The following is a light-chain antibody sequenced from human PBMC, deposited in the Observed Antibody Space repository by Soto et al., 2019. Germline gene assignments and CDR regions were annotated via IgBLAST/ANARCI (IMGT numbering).Light chain of an antibody. CDR2: SNS. J-gene: IGLJ2*01. CDR1: SSNIGAGYD. CDR3: QPYDSNLSGVV. Sequence: QSVLTQPPSVSGAPGQRVTISCTGSSSNIGAGYDVHWYQQLPGTAPKLLIYSNSNRPSGVPDRFSGSKSGTSASLAITGLQAEDEADYYCQPYDSNLSGVVFGGGTKVTVL. V-gene: IGLV1-40*01.